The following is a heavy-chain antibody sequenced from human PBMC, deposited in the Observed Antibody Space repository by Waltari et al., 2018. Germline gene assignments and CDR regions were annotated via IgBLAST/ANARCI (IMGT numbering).Heavy chain of an antibody. CDR1: GFTFSTYG. V-gene: IGHV3-48*01. CDR2: ISSSGSPI. J-gene: IGHJ5*02. Sequence: EVQLVESGGGLVQPGGSLRLSCAASGFTFSTYGMNWVRQAPGKGLEWVSYISSSGSPIYDADSVRGRFTTSRDNANNSLYLQMNSLRAEDTAVYYCAREAWLDPWGQGTLVTVSS. CDR3: AREAWLDP. D-gene: IGHD6-19*01.